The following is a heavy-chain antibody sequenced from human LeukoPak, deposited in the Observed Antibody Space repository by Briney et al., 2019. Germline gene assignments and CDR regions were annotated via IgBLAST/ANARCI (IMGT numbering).Heavy chain of an antibody. CDR2: INPNSGGT. CDR3: ARGRGYGSGSYYKPRDWFDP. CDR1: GYTFTGYY. Sequence: ASVKVSCKASGYTFTGYYMHWVRQAPRQGLEWMGWINPNSGGTNYAQKFQGRVTMTRDTSISTAYMELSRLRSDDTAVYYCARGRGYGSGSYYKPRDWFDPWGQGTLVTVSS. V-gene: IGHV1-2*02. J-gene: IGHJ5*02. D-gene: IGHD3-10*01.